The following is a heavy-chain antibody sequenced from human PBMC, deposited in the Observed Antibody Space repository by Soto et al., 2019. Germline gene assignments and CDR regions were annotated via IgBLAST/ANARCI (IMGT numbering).Heavy chain of an antibody. V-gene: IGHV3-49*04. CDR3: TRAMTTIPDPFEY. Sequence: PGGSLRLSCTASGFTFGDYALSCVRQGPGKGLEWVGFIRSKTYGGTTEYAASVKGRFTISRDDSKSIAYLQMNSLKTEDTAVYYCTRAMTTIPDPFEYWGQGTMLTVSS. D-gene: IGHD2-21*02. J-gene: IGHJ4*02. CDR1: GFTFGDYA. CDR2: IRSKTYGGTT.